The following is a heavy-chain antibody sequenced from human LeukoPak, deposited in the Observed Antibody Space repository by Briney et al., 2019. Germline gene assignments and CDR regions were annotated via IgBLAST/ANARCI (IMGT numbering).Heavy chain of an antibody. CDR3: AKALGYCSSTSCYTDAFDI. J-gene: IGHJ3*02. D-gene: IGHD2-2*02. CDR2: IYNDGTT. Sequence: GGSLRLSCAASGFTVSNNFMSWVCQAPGKGLDWVSIIYNDGTTHYTDSVKGRFTISRDNSKNTLYLQMNSLRAEDTAVYYCAKALGYCSSTSCYTDAFDIWGQGTMVTVSS. CDR1: GFTVSNNF. V-gene: IGHV3-53*01.